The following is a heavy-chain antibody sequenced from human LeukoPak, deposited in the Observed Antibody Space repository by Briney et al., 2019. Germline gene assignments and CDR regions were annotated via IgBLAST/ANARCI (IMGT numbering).Heavy chain of an antibody. CDR3: ARAADVLLWFGEASRFDP. Sequence: ASVKVSCKASGYSFTGYYMHWVRQAPGQGLEWMGWINPNSGGTNYAQKFQGRVTMTRDTSISTAYMELSRLRSDDTAVYYWARAADVLLWFGEASRFDPWGQGTLVTVYS. D-gene: IGHD3-10*01. V-gene: IGHV1-2*02. J-gene: IGHJ5*02. CDR1: GYSFTGYY. CDR2: INPNSGGT.